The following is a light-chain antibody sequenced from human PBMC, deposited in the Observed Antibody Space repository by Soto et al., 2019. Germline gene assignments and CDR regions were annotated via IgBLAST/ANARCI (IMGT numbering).Light chain of an antibody. CDR3: YSAADNKGWV. Sequence: SYELTQPSSVSVSPGQTARITCSGDVLAKKYARWFQQKPGQAPVLVIYKDSERPSWIPERFSGSSSETTVTLTISGAQVEDEADYYCYSAADNKGWVFGGGTKLTVL. CDR1: VLAKKY. CDR2: KDS. J-gene: IGLJ3*02. V-gene: IGLV3-27*01.